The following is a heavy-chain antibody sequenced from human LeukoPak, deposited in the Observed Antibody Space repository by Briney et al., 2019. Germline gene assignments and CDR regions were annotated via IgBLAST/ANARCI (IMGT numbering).Heavy chain of an antibody. J-gene: IGHJ4*02. CDR3: TRRYYFDSSGHYQGDY. V-gene: IGHV3-9*01. Sequence: GRSLRLSCAASGFTFDDYAMHWVRQAPGKGLEWVSGISWNSGSIGYADSVKGRFTISRDNAKNSLYLQMNSLRAEDTALYYCTRRYYFDSSGHYQGDYWGQGTLVTVSS. CDR1: GFTFDDYA. CDR2: ISWNSGSI. D-gene: IGHD3-22*01.